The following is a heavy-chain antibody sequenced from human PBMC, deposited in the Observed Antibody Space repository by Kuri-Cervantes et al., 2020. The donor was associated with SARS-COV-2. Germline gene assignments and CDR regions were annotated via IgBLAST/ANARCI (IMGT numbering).Heavy chain of an antibody. CDR3: ARVVYSSYPGGLRV. D-gene: IGHD6-6*01. CDR2: ISGSGGST. CDR1: GFTFSSYA. Sequence: GGSLRLSCAASGFTFSSYAMSWVRQAPGKGLEWVSAISGSGGSTYYADSVKGRFTISRDNSKNTLYLQMNSLRAEDTAVDYCARVVYSSYPGGLRVWGKGTTVTVSS. J-gene: IGHJ6*04. V-gene: IGHV3-23*01.